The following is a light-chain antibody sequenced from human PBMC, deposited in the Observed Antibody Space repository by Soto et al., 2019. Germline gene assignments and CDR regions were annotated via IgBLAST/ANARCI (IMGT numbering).Light chain of an antibody. CDR2: GAS. CDR3: QQYNNWPT. V-gene: IGKV3-15*01. J-gene: IGKJ1*01. Sequence: VLRRFPSARSLSPGERGTVSRRASESVSSSSLAWYQQKPGQAPRLLMHGASSRATGIPARFSGSGSGTEFTLTISSLQSEDFAVYYCQQYNNWPTFGQGTKVDIK. CDR1: ESVSSS.